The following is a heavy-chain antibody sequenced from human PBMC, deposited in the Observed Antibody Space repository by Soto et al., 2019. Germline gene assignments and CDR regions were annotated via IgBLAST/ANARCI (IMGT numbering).Heavy chain of an antibody. CDR3: ARYGSGSRSPDY. D-gene: IGHD3-10*01. CDR1: GGSFSGYY. V-gene: IGHV4-34*01. CDR2: INHSGST. J-gene: IGHJ4*02. Sequence: SETLSLTCAVYGGSFSGYYWSWIRQPPGKGLEWIGEINHSGSTNYNPSLKSRVTISVDTSKNQFSLKLSSVTAADTAVYYCARYGSGSRSPDYWGQGTLVTVSS.